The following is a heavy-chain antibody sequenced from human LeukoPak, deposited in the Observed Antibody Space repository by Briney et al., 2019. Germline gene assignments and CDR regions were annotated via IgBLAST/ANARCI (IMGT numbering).Heavy chain of an antibody. D-gene: IGHD3-16*01. CDR1: GFTFSTYW. CDR2: IKQDGTEK. CDR3: AKDGGDYYGMDV. V-gene: IGHV3-7*03. J-gene: IGHJ6*02. Sequence: TGGSLRLSCAASGFTFSTYWMSWVRQAPGKGLEWVAVIKQDGTEKYYADSVKGRFTISRDNSKNSLYLQMNSLRTEDTALYYCAKDGGDYYGMDVWGQGTTVTVSS.